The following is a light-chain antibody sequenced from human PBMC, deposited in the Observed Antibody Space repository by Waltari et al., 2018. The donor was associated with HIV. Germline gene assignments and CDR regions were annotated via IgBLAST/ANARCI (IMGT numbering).Light chain of an antibody. Sequence: QSVLTQPPSASGTPGQRITISSSGRSSKIGNNYVHWYQHLPATAPKPLIYWNNQRASGVPDRFSGSKSGTSASLAISGLRSEDEADYYCVTWADRSSGPVVFGGGTKVTVL. CDR1: SSKIGNNY. J-gene: IGLJ2*01. V-gene: IGLV1-47*01. CDR2: WNN. CDR3: VTWADRSSGPVV.